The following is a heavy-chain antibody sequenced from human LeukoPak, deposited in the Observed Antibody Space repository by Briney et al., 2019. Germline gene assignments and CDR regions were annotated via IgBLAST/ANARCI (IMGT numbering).Heavy chain of an antibody. V-gene: IGHV3-23*01. Sequence: GGSLRLSCTASGFTLSTSVMSWVRQAPGKGLEWVSTISDSGVSTYYADSVKGRFTISRDNSKNTLYLQMNSLRAEDTAIYYCAKAIPTMVRAASYYFDFWGQGTLVTVSS. CDR1: GFTLSTSV. CDR3: AKAIPTMVRAASYYFDF. CDR2: ISDSGVST. J-gene: IGHJ4*02. D-gene: IGHD3-10*01.